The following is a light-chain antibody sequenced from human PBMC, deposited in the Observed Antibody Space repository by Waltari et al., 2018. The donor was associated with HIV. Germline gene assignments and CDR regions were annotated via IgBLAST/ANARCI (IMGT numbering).Light chain of an antibody. J-gene: IGLJ1*01. CDR3: CSYAGSSTYI. V-gene: IGLV2-23*02. Sequence: QSALTQPASGSGSRGQSVTIFCNGTSSDVGKYKLLSWYQQSPGKAPKVVIYDVTDRPSGVSSRFSASKSGNTASLTISGLQPQDEGDYFCCSYAGSSTYIFGSGTLVTVL. CDR1: SSDVGKYKL. CDR2: DVT.